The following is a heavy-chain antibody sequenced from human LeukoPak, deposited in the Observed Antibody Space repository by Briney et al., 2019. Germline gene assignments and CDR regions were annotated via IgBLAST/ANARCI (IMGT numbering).Heavy chain of an antibody. CDR2: IYYSGST. CDR3: ARGNNYHYDSSGCDAFDI. J-gene: IGHJ3*02. V-gene: IGHV4-31*03. Sequence: PSQTLSLTCTVSGGSISSGGYYWSWIRQHPGKGLEWIGYIYYSGSTYYNPSLKSRVTISVDTSKNQFSLKLSSVTAADTAVYYCARGNNYHYDSSGCDAFDIWGQGTMVTVSS. CDR1: GGSISSGGYY. D-gene: IGHD3-22*01.